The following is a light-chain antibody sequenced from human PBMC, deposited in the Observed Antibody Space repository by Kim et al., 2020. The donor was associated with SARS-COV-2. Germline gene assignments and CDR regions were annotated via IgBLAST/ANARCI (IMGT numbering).Light chain of an antibody. Sequence: LTSTWTGTSSDVGGYSRISWYQQPPGTAPKLMIYEVSNRPSGVPARFSGSKSGNTASLTISGLQAEDEADYYCSSYTSSSTSLYVFGTGTKVTVL. CDR2: EVS. V-gene: IGLV2-18*02. CDR1: SSDVGGYSR. J-gene: IGLJ1*01. CDR3: SSYTSSSTSLYV.